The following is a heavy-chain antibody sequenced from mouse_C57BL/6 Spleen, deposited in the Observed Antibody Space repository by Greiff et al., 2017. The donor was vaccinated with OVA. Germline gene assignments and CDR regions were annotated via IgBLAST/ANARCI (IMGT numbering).Heavy chain of an antibody. CDR1: GYTFTDYY. D-gene: IGHD2-1*01. CDR3: ARDYGNHYYAMDY. J-gene: IGHJ4*01. CDR2: IYPGSGNT. Sequence: VQLVESGAELVRPGASVKLSCKASGYTFTDYYINWVKQRPGQGLEWIARIYPGSGNTYYNEKFKGKATLTAEKSSSTAYMQLSSLTSEDSAVYFCARDYGNHYYAMDYWGQGTSVTVSS. V-gene: IGHV1-76*01.